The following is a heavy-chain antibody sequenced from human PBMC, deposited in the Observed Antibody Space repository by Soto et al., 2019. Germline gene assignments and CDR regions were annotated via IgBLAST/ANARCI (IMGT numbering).Heavy chain of an antibody. J-gene: IGHJ5*02. V-gene: IGHV3-48*01. Sequence: GGSLRLSCAASGFTFSSYSMNWVRQAPGKGLEWVSYISSSSSTIYYADSVKGRFTISRDNAKNSLYLQMNSLRAEDTAVYYCASLTTVTTYDWFDPWGQGTLVTVSS. CDR1: GFTFSSYS. CDR2: ISSSSSTI. CDR3: ASLTTVTTYDWFDP. D-gene: IGHD4-17*01.